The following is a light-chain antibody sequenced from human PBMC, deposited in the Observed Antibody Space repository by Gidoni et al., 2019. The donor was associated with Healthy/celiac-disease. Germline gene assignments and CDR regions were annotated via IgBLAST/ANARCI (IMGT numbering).Light chain of an antibody. CDR1: QSISIY. CDR3: QQGYSTPPT. J-gene: IGKJ5*01. V-gene: IGKV1-39*01. Sequence: QMTQPPSSLSASVGDRVTITCRASQSISIYLNWYQQKPGKAPKLLIYAASSLQSGVPSRFSGSGSGTDFTLTISSLQPEDFATYYCQQGYSTPPTFGQGTRLEIK. CDR2: AAS.